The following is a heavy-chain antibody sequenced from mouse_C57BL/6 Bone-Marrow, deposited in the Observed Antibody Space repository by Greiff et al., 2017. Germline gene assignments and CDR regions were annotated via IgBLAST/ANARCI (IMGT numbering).Heavy chain of an antibody. CDR1: GYTFTDYE. V-gene: IGHV1-15*01. CDR3: TRISWFAY. J-gene: IGHJ3*01. Sequence: QVQLKESGAELVRPGASVTLSCKASGYTFTDYEMHWVKQTPVHGLEWIGAIDPETGGTAYTQKFKGKAILAADKSSSTAYMELRSLTSEDSAVYYCTRISWFAYWGQGTLVTVSA. CDR2: IDPETGGT.